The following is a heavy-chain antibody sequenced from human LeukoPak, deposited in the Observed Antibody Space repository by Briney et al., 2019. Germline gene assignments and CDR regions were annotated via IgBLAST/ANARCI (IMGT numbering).Heavy chain of an antibody. CDR1: GFTFSSNA. Sequence: GGSLRLSCVASGFTFSSNAMSWVRQAPGTGLEWVSIITASGGATYYADSVKGRFTISRDDSRNTLYLQMNSLRAEDTAVYHCAKRRTSGSHDYWGQGTLVTVSS. D-gene: IGHD3-10*01. V-gene: IGHV3-23*01. CDR3: AKRRTSGSHDY. CDR2: ITASGGAT. J-gene: IGHJ4*02.